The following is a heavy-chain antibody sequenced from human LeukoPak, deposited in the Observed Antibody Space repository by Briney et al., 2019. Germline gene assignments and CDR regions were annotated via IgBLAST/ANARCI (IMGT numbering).Heavy chain of an antibody. CDR2: IWYDGSNK. CDR3: ARAGDKWLVKALADAFDI. Sequence: GRSLRLSCAASGFTFSSYGMHWVRQAPGKGLKWVAVIWYDGSNKYYADSVKGRFTISRDNSKNTLYLQMNSLRAEDTAVYYCARAGDKWLVKALADAFDIWGQGTMVTVSS. J-gene: IGHJ3*02. V-gene: IGHV3-33*01. CDR1: GFTFSSYG. D-gene: IGHD6-19*01.